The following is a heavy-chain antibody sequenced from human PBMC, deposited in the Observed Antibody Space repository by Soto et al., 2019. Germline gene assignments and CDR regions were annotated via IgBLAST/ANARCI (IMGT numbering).Heavy chain of an antibody. CDR2: INSDGSST. D-gene: IGHD3-3*01. J-gene: IGHJ6*03. Sequence: GGSLRLSCAASGFTFSSYWMHWVRQAPGKGLVWVSRINSDGSSTSYADSVKGRFTISRENAKNSLYLQMNSLRAGDTAVYYCAREGYDFWSGYGYYYYMDVWGKGTTVTVSS. CDR1: GFTFSSYW. CDR3: AREGYDFWSGYGYYYYMDV. V-gene: IGHV3-74*01.